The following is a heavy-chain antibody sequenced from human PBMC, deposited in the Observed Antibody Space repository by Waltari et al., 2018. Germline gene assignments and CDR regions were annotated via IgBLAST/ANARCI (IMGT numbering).Heavy chain of an antibody. D-gene: IGHD3-22*01. CDR1: GYTLTELS. Sequence: QVQLVQSGAEVKKPGASVKVSCKVSGYTLTELSMHWVRQAPGKGLEWMGGFEPEDGETIYAQTFQGRVTMTEDTSTDPAYMELSSLRSEDTAVYYCATRGLGNYYDSSGYPTWVYWGQGTLVTVSS. J-gene: IGHJ4*02. CDR3: ATRGLGNYYDSSGYPTWVY. CDR2: FEPEDGET. V-gene: IGHV1-24*01.